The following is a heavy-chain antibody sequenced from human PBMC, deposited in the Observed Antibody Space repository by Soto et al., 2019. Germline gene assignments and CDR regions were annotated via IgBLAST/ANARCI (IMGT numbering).Heavy chain of an antibody. D-gene: IGHD4-17*01. CDR3: AKGSTALIPVTNLDY. CDR2: ISFDGSFK. Sequence: QVQLVDSGGGVVQPGRSLRLSCVVSGFTFSTYGMHWVRQAPGKGLEWVAGISFDGSFKYYADSVKGRFTISRDNSKNTPFLQLNSLRVEDTAVFYCAKGSTALIPVTNLDYWGQGTLVTVPS. V-gene: IGHV3-30*18. J-gene: IGHJ4*02. CDR1: GFTFSTYG.